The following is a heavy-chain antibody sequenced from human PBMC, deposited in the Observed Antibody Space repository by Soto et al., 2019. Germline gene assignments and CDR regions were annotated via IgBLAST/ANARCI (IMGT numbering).Heavy chain of an antibody. D-gene: IGHD5-18*01. V-gene: IGHV1-69*13. CDR2: IIPIFGTA. CDR1: GGTISSYA. CDR3: AREPDTAMERPNWFDP. J-gene: IGHJ5*02. Sequence: ASVKVSCRDSGGTISSYAISWVRQAPGQGLEWMGGIIPIFGTANYAQKFQGRVTITADESTSTAYMELSSLRSEDTAVYYCAREPDTAMERPNWFDPWVQGTLVTVSS.